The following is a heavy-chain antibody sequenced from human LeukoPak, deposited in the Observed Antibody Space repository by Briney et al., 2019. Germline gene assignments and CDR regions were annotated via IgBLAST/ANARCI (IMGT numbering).Heavy chain of an antibody. CDR3: ARGIELLELEDGFDP. CDR2: IGIDSGNT. Sequence: PGGSLRLSCAASGFTFSDYSMNWVRQAPGKGLEWISYIGIDSGNTNYADSVKGRFTISGDKAKNSLYLQMNSLRVEDTAVYYCARGIELLELEDGFDPWGQGTLVTVSS. D-gene: IGHD2-15*01. CDR1: GFTFSDYS. J-gene: IGHJ5*02. V-gene: IGHV3-48*01.